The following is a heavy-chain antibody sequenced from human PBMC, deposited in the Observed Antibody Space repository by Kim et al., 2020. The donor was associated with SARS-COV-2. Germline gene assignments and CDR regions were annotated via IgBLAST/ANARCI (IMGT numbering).Heavy chain of an antibody. CDR1: GLSVSDHY. V-gene: IGHV3-72*01. Sequence: GGSLRLGGGASGLSVSDHYMDWVRQAPGKGLEWVGRSRDKVNSYTTEYAASVKGRFTISRDESKNSLYLQMNSLETEDTAVYYCTRAAGSKTGMDVWGQGTTVTVSS. CDR3: TRAAGSKTGMDV. CDR2: SRDKVNSYTT. J-gene: IGHJ6*02. D-gene: IGHD2-2*01.